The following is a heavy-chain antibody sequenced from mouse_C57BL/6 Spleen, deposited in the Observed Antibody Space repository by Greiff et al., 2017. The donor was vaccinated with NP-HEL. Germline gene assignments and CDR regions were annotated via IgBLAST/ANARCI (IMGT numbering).Heavy chain of an antibody. CDR3: ARLNYGETWFAY. V-gene: IGHV1-64*01. D-gene: IGHD1-1*01. Sequence: VQLQQSGAELVKPGASVKLSCKASGYTFTSYWMHWVKQRPGQGLEWIGMIHPNSGSTNYNEKFKSKATLTVDKSSSTAYMQLSSLTSEDSAVYYCARLNYGETWFAYWGQGTLVTVSA. CDR1: GYTFTSYW. CDR2: IHPNSGST. J-gene: IGHJ3*01.